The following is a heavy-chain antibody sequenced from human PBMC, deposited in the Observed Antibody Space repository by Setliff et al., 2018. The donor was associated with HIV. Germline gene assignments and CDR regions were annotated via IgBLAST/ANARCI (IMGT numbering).Heavy chain of an antibody. CDR2: IKSKTDGETT. Sequence: GESLKISCVASGFTFSNAWMSWVRQTSGKGLEWVGRIKSKTDGETTDYAAPVKGRFSISRDDSKNMVVLEMNSVKIEDTAVYYCSTTASNGYPWALDIWGQGTMVTVSS. J-gene: IGHJ3*02. V-gene: IGHV3-15*01. CDR3: STTASNGYPWALDI. D-gene: IGHD3-22*01. CDR1: GFTFSNAW.